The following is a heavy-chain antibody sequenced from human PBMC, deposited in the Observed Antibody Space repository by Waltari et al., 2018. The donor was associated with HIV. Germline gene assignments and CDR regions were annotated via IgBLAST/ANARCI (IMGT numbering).Heavy chain of an antibody. J-gene: IGHJ4*02. CDR3: ARGGTLDCGGDCSLDY. CDR2: INPDSGGT. CDR1: GYTFTGYY. V-gene: IGHV1-2*02. Sequence: QVQLVQSGAEVKKPGASVKVSCKASGYTFTGYYMHWVRQAPGQGLEWKGRINPDSGGTNYAEKFQGRVTMTRDTSISTAYMELGRLRSDDTAVYYCARGGTLDCGGDCSLDYWGQGTLVTVSS. D-gene: IGHD2-21*02.